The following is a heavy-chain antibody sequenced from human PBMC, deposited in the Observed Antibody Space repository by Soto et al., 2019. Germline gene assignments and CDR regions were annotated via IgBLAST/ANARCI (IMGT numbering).Heavy chain of an antibody. CDR3: ARDYSSGWSTNFWGKGENWFDP. Sequence: QDQLVQSGAEVKKPGASVKVSCKTTGYTFTSYGISWVRQAPGQGLEWMGWISPYNGKTNYAQKVQGRVTMTTDTSTSTAYMELRSLRSDDTAVYYCARDYSSGWSTNFWGKGENWFDPWGQGTLVTVSS. V-gene: IGHV1-18*01. CDR1: GYTFTSYG. D-gene: IGHD6-19*01. CDR2: ISPYNGKT. J-gene: IGHJ5*02.